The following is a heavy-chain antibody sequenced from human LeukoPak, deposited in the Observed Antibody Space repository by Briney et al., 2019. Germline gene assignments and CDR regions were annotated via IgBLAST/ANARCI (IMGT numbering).Heavy chain of an antibody. D-gene: IGHD3-22*01. J-gene: IGHJ4*02. V-gene: IGHV3-23*01. CDR3: ARSVTMIVVVMRGGLGY. CDR2: ISGSGGST. CDR1: GFTFSSYA. Sequence: GRSLRLSCAASGFTFSSYAMSWVRQAPGEGLEWVSAISGSGGSTYYADSVKGRFTISRDNSKNTLYLQMNSLRAEDTAVYYCARSVTMIVVVMRGGLGYWGQGTLVTVSS.